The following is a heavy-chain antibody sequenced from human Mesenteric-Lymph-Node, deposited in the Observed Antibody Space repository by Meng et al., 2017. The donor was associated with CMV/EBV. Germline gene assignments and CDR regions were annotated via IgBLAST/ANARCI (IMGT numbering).Heavy chain of an antibody. CDR1: GYTLGSHY. CDR2: INPSAGST. J-gene: IGHJ5*02. Sequence: ASVKVSCKASGYTLGSHYIDCVRQAPGQGLEWMGIINPSAGSTSYAQKCQGRVTITRDTCTSTVYMELSSLRSEDTGEYYCSGKDSVVVRAAITGRGWFDPWGQGTLVTVSS. V-gene: IGHV1-46*01. CDR3: SGKDSVVVRAAITGRGWFDP. D-gene: IGHD2-2*02.